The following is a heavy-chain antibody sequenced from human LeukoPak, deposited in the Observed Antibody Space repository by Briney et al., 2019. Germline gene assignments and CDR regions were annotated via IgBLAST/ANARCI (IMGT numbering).Heavy chain of an antibody. CDR3: VRDEGLSGDPDY. V-gene: IGHV4-4*07. D-gene: IGHD2-15*01. CDR2: FYSSGTT. J-gene: IGHJ4*02. CDR1: GGSISNYY. Sequence: SETLSLTCTVSGGSISNYYWSWIRQPAGKGLEWIGRFYSSGTTNYNPSLRSRVSLSGDESKNQLSLKLYSVTAADTAVYYCVRDEGLSGDPDYWGQGTLVTDSS.